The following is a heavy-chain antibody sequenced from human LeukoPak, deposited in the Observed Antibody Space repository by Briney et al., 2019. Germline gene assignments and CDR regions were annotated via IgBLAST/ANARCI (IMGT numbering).Heavy chain of an antibody. CDR1: GYTFTDYY. CDR3: ARGYRRGSSGYSLGT. J-gene: IGHJ5*02. CDR2: INPNSGGT. Sequence: ASVKVSCKASGYTFTDYYIHWVRQAPGQGLEWMGWINPNSGGTNYAQKFQGRVTMTRDTSISTAYMELSRLRSDDTAVYYCARGYRRGSSGYSLGTWGQGTLVTVSS. D-gene: IGHD3-22*01. V-gene: IGHV1-2*02.